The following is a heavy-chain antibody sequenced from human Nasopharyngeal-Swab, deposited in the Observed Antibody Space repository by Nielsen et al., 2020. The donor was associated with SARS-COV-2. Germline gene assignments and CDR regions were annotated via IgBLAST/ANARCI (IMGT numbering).Heavy chain of an antibody. CDR1: GFTLSTYW. Sequence: GESLKISCAGSGFTLSTYWMSWVRQPPGKRLEWVANIKQDGSEKYYVDSVEGGFTIARDNSKNTLYLQMNSLRAEDTAVYYCAKDKRYFDWDGMDVWGQGTTVTVSS. D-gene: IGHD3-9*01. V-gene: IGHV3-7*01. CDR3: AKDKRYFDWDGMDV. CDR2: IKQDGSEK. J-gene: IGHJ6*02.